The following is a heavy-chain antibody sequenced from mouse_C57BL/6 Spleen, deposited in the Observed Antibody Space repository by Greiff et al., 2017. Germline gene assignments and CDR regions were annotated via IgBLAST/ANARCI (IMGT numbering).Heavy chain of an antibody. V-gene: IGHV1-82*01. CDR1: GYAFSSSW. Sequence: VMLVESGPELVKPGASVKISCKASGYAFSSSWMHWVKQRPGKGLEWIGRIDPEDGDTNYNGKFKGKATLTVDKSSSTAYMQLSSLTSEDSAVYFCARERKPSGYFDVWGTGTPVTVSA. CDR2: IDPEDGDT. CDR3: ARERKPSGYFDV. J-gene: IGHJ1*03. D-gene: IGHD2-10*02.